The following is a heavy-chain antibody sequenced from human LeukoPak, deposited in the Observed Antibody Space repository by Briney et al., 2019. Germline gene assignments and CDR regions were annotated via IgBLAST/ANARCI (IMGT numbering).Heavy chain of an antibody. CDR2: IYTSGST. CDR3: ARDAHCGGDCYSFDY. CDR1: GGSISSGDYY. D-gene: IGHD2-21*01. Sequence: SETLSLTCTVSGGSISSGDYYWSWIRQPAGKGLEWIGRIYTSGSTNYNPSLKSRVTISVDTSKNQFSLKLSSVTAADTAAYYCARDAHCGGDCYSFDYWGQGTLVTVSS. V-gene: IGHV4-61*02. J-gene: IGHJ4*02.